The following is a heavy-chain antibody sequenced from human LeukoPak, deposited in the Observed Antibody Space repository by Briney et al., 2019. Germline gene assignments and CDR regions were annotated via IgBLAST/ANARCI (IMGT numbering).Heavy chain of an antibody. V-gene: IGHV3-30*18. Sequence: PGRSLRLSCAASGFTFSSYGIHWVRQAPGKGLEWVAIISYDGSNKYYGDSVKGRFTISRDNSKNTVYVQMNSLRAEDTAVYYCAKPYGDDGPFDYWGQGTLVTVSS. D-gene: IGHD4-17*01. CDR3: AKPYGDDGPFDY. CDR1: GFTFSSYG. J-gene: IGHJ4*02. CDR2: ISYDGSNK.